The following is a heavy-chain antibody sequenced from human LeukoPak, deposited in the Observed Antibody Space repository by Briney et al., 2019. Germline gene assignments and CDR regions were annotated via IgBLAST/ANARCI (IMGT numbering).Heavy chain of an antibody. J-gene: IGHJ5*02. CDR2: INHSGST. CDR1: GGSFSGYY. V-gene: IGHV4-34*01. D-gene: IGHD3-10*01. CDR3: ASSQITINWFDP. Sequence: SETLSLTCAVYGGSFSGYYWSWIRQPPGKGLEWIGEINHSGSTNYNPSLKSRVTISVDTSKNQFSLKLSSVTAADTAVYYCASSQITINWFDPWGQGTLVTVSS.